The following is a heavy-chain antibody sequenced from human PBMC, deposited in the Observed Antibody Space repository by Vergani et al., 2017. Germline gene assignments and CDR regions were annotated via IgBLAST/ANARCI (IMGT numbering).Heavy chain of an antibody. CDR1: GFTFSSYA. CDR2: ISSSSSYI. J-gene: IGHJ4*02. V-gene: IGHV3-21*01. CDR3: ARRGYSYGPNDY. D-gene: IGHD5-18*01. Sequence: VQLVESGGGVVQPGRSLRLSCAASGFTFSSYAMHWVRQAPGKGLEWVSSISSSSSYIYYADSVKGRFTISRDNAKNSLYLQMNSLRAEDTDVYYCARRGYSYGPNDYWGQGTLVTVSS.